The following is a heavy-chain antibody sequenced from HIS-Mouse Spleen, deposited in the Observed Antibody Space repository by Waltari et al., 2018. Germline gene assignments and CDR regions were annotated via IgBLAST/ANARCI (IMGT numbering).Heavy chain of an antibody. CDR3: ARGYWVGAQPFFDAFDI. CDR2: MNPNSGNT. D-gene: IGHD2-15*01. V-gene: IGHV1-8*01. CDR1: GYTFTSYD. Sequence: QVQLVQSGAEVKKPGASVKVSCKASGYTFTSYDINWVRQATGQGLEWMGWMNPNSGNTGYAQKFQGRVTMTRNTSISTAYMELSSLRSEDTAVYYCARGYWVGAQPFFDAFDIWGQGTMVTVSS. J-gene: IGHJ3*02.